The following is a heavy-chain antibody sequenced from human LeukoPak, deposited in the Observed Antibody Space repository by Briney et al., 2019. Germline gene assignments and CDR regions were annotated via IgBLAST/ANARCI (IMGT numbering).Heavy chain of an antibody. CDR1: GFTFSSYS. J-gene: IGHJ4*02. CDR2: ISSSSSYI. V-gene: IGHV3-21*01. D-gene: IGHD3-22*01. Sequence: GGSLRLSCAASGFTFSSYSMNWVRQAPGKGLEWVSSISSSSSYIFYADSVKGRFTISRDNAKNSLYLQMNSLRAEDTAVYYCGRDYYDSSGYYHGDYWGQGTLVTVSS. CDR3: GRDYYDSSGYYHGDY.